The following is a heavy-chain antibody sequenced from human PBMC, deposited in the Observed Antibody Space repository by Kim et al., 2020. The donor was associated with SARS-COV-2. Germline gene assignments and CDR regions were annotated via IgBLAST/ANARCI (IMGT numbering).Heavy chain of an antibody. CDR2: ISYDGSNK. J-gene: IGHJ4*02. D-gene: IGHD1-26*01. Sequence: GGSLRLSCAASGFTFSSYAMHWVRQAPGKGLEWVAVISYDGSNKYYADSVKGRFTISRDNSKNTLYLQMNSLRAEDTAVYYCARDGGSYYALTFDYWGQGTLVTVSS. CDR1: GFTFSSYA. V-gene: IGHV3-30-3*01. CDR3: ARDGGSYYALTFDY.